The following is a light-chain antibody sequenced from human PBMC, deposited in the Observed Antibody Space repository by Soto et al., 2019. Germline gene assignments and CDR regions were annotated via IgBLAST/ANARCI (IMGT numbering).Light chain of an antibody. J-gene: IGLJ1*01. CDR3: SSYTTSNTRQIV. V-gene: IGLV2-14*01. CDR2: DVS. CDR1: SSDVGGYNY. Sequence: QSVLTQPASVSGSPGQSITISCPGTSSDVGGYNYVSWDQQHPGKAPKFMIYDVSNRPSGVSNRFSGSKSGNTASLTISGLQAEDEADYYCSSYTTSNTRQIVFGTGTKVTVL.